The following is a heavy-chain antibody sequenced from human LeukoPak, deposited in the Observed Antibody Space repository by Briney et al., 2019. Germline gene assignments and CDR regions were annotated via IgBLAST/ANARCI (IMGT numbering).Heavy chain of an antibody. CDR1: GGTFSSYA. D-gene: IGHD3-10*01. Sequence: WASVKVSCKASGGTFSSYAISWVRQAPGQGLEWMGGIIPIFGTANYAQKFQGRVTITADESTSTAYMELSSLRSEDTAVYYCARVLLWFGSFDYWGQGTLVTVSS. J-gene: IGHJ4*02. V-gene: IGHV1-69*13. CDR2: IIPIFGTA. CDR3: ARVLLWFGSFDY.